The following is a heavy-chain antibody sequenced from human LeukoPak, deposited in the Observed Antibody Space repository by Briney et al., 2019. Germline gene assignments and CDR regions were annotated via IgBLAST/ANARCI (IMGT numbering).Heavy chain of an antibody. CDR3: ARAGVIAAATLDF. D-gene: IGHD6-13*01. J-gene: IGHJ4*02. CDR1: GFTFSSYE. V-gene: IGHV3-48*03. CDR2: ISSSGSTI. Sequence: GGSLRLSCAASGFTFSSYEMNWVRQAPGKGLEWVSYISSSGSTIYYADSVKGRFTISRDNAKNSLYLQMNSLRAEDTAVYYCARAGVIAAATLDFWGQGTLVTVSS.